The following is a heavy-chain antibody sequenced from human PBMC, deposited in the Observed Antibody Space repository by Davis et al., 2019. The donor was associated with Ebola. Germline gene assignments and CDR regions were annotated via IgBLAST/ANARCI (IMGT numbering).Heavy chain of an antibody. CDR2: IYDQSS. CDR3: ATTQWLREFDN. V-gene: IGHV3-53*05. Sequence: GGSLRLSCAASGFAVSFNHMSWVRQAPGKGLEWVSVIYDQSSAYADAVRGRFIISRDKSNNTLYLQMNSLRVDDTAVYYCATTQWLREFDNWGQGTLVTVSS. J-gene: IGHJ4*02. CDR1: GFAVSFNH. D-gene: IGHD5-24*01.